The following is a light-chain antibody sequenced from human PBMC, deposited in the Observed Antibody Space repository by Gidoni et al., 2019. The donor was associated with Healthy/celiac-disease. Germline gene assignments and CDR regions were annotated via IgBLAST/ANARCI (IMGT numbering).Light chain of an antibody. CDR2: DAS. CDR3: QQRSNWLLT. J-gene: IGKJ4*01. CDR1: QSVSSY. Sequence: EIVLPQSPATLSLSPGERATLSCRASQSVSSYLAWYQQKPGQAPRLLIYDASNRATGIPARFSGSGSGTDFTLTISSLEPEDFAVYYCQQRSNWLLTFXGXTKVEIK. V-gene: IGKV3-11*01.